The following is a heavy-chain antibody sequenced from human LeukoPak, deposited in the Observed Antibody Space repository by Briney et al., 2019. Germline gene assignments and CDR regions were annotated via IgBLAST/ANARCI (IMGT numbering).Heavy chain of an antibody. J-gene: IGHJ4*02. D-gene: IGHD2-2*01. V-gene: IGHV3-21*01. CDR3: ARERYCSSTNCPLDY. CDR1: GFTFSSYS. Sequence: GGSLRLSCAASGFTFSSYSMNWVRQAPGEGLEWVSSISSSSSYIYYADSVKGRFTISRDNAKNSLYLQMNSLSAEDTAVYYCARERYCSSTNCPLDYWGQGTLVTVSS. CDR2: ISSSSSYI.